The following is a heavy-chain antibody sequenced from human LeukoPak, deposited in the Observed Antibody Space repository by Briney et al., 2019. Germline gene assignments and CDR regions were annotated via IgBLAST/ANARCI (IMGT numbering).Heavy chain of an antibody. Sequence: PGGSLRLSCVLSGFTVGGNYMSWVRQAPGRGLEWVSTIYSGGTTYYADAVKGRFIISRDNSKNTLFLQMNSLRAEDTAIYYCARDAGYCSDGVCYRTRFDSWGQGALVTVSS. D-gene: IGHD2-15*01. CDR1: GFTVGGNY. CDR2: IYSGGTT. V-gene: IGHV3-66*01. J-gene: IGHJ4*02. CDR3: ARDAGYCSDGVCYRTRFDS.